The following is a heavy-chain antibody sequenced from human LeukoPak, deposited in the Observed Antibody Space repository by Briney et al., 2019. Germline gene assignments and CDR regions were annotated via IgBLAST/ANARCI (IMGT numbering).Heavy chain of an antibody. J-gene: IGHJ6*03. Sequence: ASVKVSCKASGYTFTSYAMNWVRQAPGQGLEWMGWINTNTGNPTYAQGFTGRFVFSLDTSVSTAYLQISSLKAEDTAVYYCAKNSGYGGDYYYYMDVWGKGTTVTVSS. V-gene: IGHV7-4-1*02. CDR2: INTNTGNP. CDR1: GYTFTSYA. CDR3: AKNSGYGGDYYYYMDV. D-gene: IGHD5-12*01.